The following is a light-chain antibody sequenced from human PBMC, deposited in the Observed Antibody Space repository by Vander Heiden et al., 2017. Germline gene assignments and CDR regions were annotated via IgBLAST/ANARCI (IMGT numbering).Light chain of an antibody. J-gene: IGKJ2*01. V-gene: IGKV1-39*01. Sequence: IQMTQSPPSLSASVGDRVTITCRASESISRNLNWYQQKPGKAPNLLLQAAVTLQSGVPSRFSGSGSDIDFTLTISGLQPEDSATYFCQQSYSLPRTFGLGTKVEI. CDR1: ESISRN. CDR2: AAV. CDR3: QQSYSLPRT.